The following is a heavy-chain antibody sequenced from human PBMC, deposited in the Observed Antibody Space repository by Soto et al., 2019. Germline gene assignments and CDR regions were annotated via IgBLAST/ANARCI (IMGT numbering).Heavy chain of an antibody. Sequence: PSETLSLTCTVSGGSVSSGSYYWSWIRQPPGKGLEWIGYIYYSGSTNYNPSLKSRVTISVDTSKNQFSPKLSSVTAADTAVYYCARDTWEPYYYGMDVWGQGTTVTVSS. CDR3: ARDTWEPYYYGMDV. V-gene: IGHV4-61*01. D-gene: IGHD1-26*01. J-gene: IGHJ6*02. CDR2: IYYSGST. CDR1: GGSVSSGSYY.